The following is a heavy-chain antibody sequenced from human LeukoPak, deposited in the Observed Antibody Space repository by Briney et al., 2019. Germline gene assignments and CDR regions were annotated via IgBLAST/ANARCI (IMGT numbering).Heavy chain of an antibody. Sequence: GGSLRLSCAASGFTFSSYAMSWVRQAPGKGLEWVSAISGSGGSTYYADSVKGRFTISRDNSKNTLYLQMNSLRAEDTAVYYCAKDYEYSSSFEYFQHWGQGTLVTVSS. CDR2: ISGSGGST. CDR3: AKDYEYSSSFEYFQH. D-gene: IGHD6-6*01. J-gene: IGHJ1*01. V-gene: IGHV3-23*01. CDR1: GFTFSSYA.